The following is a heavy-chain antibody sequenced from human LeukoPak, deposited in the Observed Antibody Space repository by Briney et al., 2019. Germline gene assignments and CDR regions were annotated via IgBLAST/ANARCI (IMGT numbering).Heavy chain of an antibody. D-gene: IGHD1-1*01. Sequence: PSETLSLTCTVSGGSISSYYWSWIRQPPGKGLEWIGYIYYSGSTYYNPSLKSRVTISVDTSKNQFSLKLSSVTAADTAVYYCARSGYHNWFDPWGQGTLVTVSS. V-gene: IGHV4-59*04. CDR1: GGSISSYY. CDR2: IYYSGST. CDR3: ARSGYHNWFDP. J-gene: IGHJ5*02.